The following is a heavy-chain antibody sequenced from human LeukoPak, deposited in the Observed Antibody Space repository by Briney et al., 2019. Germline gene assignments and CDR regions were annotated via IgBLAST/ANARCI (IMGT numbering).Heavy chain of an antibody. CDR3: ARDDVVNSGFDY. Sequence: SQTLSLTCTVSGGSITSGSYYGTWIRQPAGKGLEWIGRISTSGTSNFNPSLKSRVTISVDTSKNQFSLKLSSVTAADTAVYYCARDDVVNSGFDYWGQGTLVSVSA. J-gene: IGHJ4*02. CDR1: GGSITSGSYY. CDR2: ISTSGTS. V-gene: IGHV4-61*02. D-gene: IGHD3-22*01.